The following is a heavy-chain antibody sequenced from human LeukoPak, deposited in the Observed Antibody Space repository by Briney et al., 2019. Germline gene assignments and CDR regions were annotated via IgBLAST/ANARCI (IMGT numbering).Heavy chain of an antibody. CDR1: GFTFTTYS. CDR3: ARERYGDYAFAF. J-gene: IGHJ4*02. CDR2: ISGSGATK. Sequence: GGSLRLSCAASGFTFTTYSMNWVRQAPGKGLEWVSYISGSGATKYYADSVEGRFTISRDNAKHSLSLQMDSLRAEDTAVYYCARERYGDYAFAFWGQGILVTVSS. D-gene: IGHD4-17*01. V-gene: IGHV3-48*04.